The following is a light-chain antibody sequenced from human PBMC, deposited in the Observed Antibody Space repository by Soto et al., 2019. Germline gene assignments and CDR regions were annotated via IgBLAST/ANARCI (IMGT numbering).Light chain of an antibody. J-gene: IGKJ1*01. V-gene: IGKV3-15*01. CDR3: QQYNNWPRT. Sequence: EIVMTQSPGTLSVSPGERATLSCRASQSVSSNLAWYQQKPGQAPRLLIYGASTRATGIPARFTGSRAGTEFTISFSSWQPEDFAVYYCQQYNNWPRTFGQGTKVEIK. CDR1: QSVSSN. CDR2: GAS.